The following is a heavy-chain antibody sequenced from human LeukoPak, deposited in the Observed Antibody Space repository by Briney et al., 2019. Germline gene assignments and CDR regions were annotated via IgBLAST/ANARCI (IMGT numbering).Heavy chain of an antibody. D-gene: IGHD5-12*01. Sequence: GGSLRLSCAASGFTFSSYAMSWVRQAPGKGLEWVSVISGSGDSTYYADSVEGRCTISRDNSKDALYLQMNSLRAEDTAVYYCARVGYSGYDYDYWGQGTLVTVSS. CDR2: ISGSGDST. V-gene: IGHV3-23*01. CDR1: GFTFSSYA. J-gene: IGHJ4*02. CDR3: ARVGYSGYDYDY.